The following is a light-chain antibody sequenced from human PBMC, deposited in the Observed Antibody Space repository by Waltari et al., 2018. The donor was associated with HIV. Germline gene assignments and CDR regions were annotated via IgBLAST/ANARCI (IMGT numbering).Light chain of an antibody. Sequence: QSALTQPASVSGSPGQSITISCTGTSSDVGGYNYVSSYQQHPGKAPKLMIYEVSNRPSGVSNRFSGSKSGNTASLTISGLQAEDEADYYCSSYTSSSTPYVFGTGTKVTVL. CDR1: SSDVGGYNY. J-gene: IGLJ1*01. V-gene: IGLV2-14*01. CDR3: SSYTSSSTPYV. CDR2: EVS.